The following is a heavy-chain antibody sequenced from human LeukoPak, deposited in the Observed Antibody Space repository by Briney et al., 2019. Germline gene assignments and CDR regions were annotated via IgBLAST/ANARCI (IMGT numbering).Heavy chain of an antibody. Sequence: GSLRLSCAASGFTFSSYWMSWVRQAPGKGLEWIGEINHSGSTNYNPSLKSRVTISVDTSKNQSSLKLSSVTAADTAIYYCARMFEYWGQGTLVTVSS. CDR2: INHSGST. V-gene: IGHV4-34*08. CDR3: ARMFEY. J-gene: IGHJ4*02. CDR1: GFTFSSYW.